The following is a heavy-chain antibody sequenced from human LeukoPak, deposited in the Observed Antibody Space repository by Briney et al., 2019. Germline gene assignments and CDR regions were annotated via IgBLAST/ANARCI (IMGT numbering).Heavy chain of an antibody. V-gene: IGHV3-9*01. CDR3: AKDLANSYAFDY. D-gene: IGHD5-18*01. CDR1: GFTFDDYA. J-gene: IGHJ4*02. CDR2: ISWNSGSI. Sequence: GGSLRLSCAASGFTFDDYAMHWVRQAPGKGLEWVSGISWNSGSIGYADSVKGRFTISRDNAKNSLYLQMNSLRSEDTALYYCAKDLANSYAFDYWGQGNLVTVSS.